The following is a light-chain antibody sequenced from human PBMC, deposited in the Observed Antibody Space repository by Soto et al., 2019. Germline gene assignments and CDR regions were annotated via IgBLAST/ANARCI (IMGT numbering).Light chain of an antibody. CDR2: AAS. Sequence: DIQMAQSPSFVYASVGDRVTITCRASQDISKWLAWYQQKPGRAPKILIFAASTLQRGVPSRFSGSGSGTDFTLTISSLQPEDSATYYCQQDDSIPLAFGRGTKVDI. CDR3: QQDDSIPLA. CDR1: QDISKW. J-gene: IGKJ3*01. V-gene: IGKV1-12*01.